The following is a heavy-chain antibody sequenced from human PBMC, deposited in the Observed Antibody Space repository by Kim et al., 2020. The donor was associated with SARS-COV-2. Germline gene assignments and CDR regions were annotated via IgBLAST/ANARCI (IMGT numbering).Heavy chain of an antibody. D-gene: IGHD3-22*01. CDR3: ARARTPMIVVVINAFDI. J-gene: IGHJ3*02. CDR2: IYYSGST. Sequence: SETLSLTCTVSGGSISSDGYYWSWIRQHPGQGLEWIGYIYYSGSTYYNPSLKSRVTISVDTSKNQFSLKLSSVTAADTAVYYCARARTPMIVVVINAFDIWGQGTMVTVSS. CDR1: GGSISSDGYY. V-gene: IGHV4-31*03.